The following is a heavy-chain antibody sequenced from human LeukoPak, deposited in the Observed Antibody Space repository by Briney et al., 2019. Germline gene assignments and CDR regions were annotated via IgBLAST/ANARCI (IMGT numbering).Heavy chain of an antibody. CDR1: RITFRNAW. CDR2: IRSKTEGETK. CDR3: ATGVVTGTSR. J-gene: IGHJ4*02. V-gene: IGHV3-15*01. D-gene: IGHD1-1*01. Sequence: GGSLRLSCAVSRITFRNAWMSWVRQAPGKGLEWVARIRSKTEGETKEYAASMKGSFTISRDDSRSRLYLQMNSLKTEDTAVYYCATGVVTGTSRWGQGTLVTVSS.